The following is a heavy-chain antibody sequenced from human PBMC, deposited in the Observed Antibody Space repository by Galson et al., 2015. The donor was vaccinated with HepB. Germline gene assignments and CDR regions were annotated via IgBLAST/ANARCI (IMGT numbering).Heavy chain of an antibody. CDR1: GFSFSTYA. Sequence: SLRLSCAASGFSFSTYAMSWVRQAPGKGLEWVSSTSSSGGSTHYVDSVKGRFTISRDNFKNMLYLQMNSLRAEDTAVYYCARDSFGYTTVDSWGQGTLVTVSS. CDR3: ARDSFGYTTVDS. J-gene: IGHJ4*02. V-gene: IGHV3-23*01. D-gene: IGHD4-17*01. CDR2: TSSSGGST.